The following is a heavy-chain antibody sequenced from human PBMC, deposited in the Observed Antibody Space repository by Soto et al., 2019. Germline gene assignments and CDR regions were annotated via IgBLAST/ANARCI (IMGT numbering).Heavy chain of an antibody. CDR3: AIRSPVYASESSRCGS. D-gene: IGHD3-10*01. CDR1: GGPISSSDHY. CDR2: VDYTGDT. Sequence: ASETLSLTCTVSGGPISSSDHYWGWIRQPPGKGLEWIGTVDYTGDTSYNPSLKSRVTISVDTSKNQFSLRLTSVTAADTAVYYCAIRSPVYASESSRCGSWGQGALVTVAS. J-gene: IGHJ5*01. V-gene: IGHV4-39*01.